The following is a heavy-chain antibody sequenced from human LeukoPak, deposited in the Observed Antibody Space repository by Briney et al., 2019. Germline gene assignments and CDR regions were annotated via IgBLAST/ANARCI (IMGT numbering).Heavy chain of an antibody. CDR2: TIPIFGTA. Sequence: GASVKVSCKASGGTFSSYAISWVRQAPGQGLEWMGRTIPIFGTANYAQKFQGRVMITTDESTSTAYMELSSLRSEDTAVYYCASGQQLAGYYYYYMDVWGKGTTVTVSS. CDR1: GGTFSSYA. V-gene: IGHV1-69*05. J-gene: IGHJ6*03. D-gene: IGHD6-13*01. CDR3: ASGQQLAGYYYYYMDV.